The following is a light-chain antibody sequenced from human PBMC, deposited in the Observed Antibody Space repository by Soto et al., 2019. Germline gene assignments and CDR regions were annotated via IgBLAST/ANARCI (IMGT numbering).Light chain of an antibody. J-gene: IGKJ1*01. CDR2: DAS. CDR3: QHSWT. CDR1: QSISSY. Sequence: DIQMTQSPSSLSASVGDRVTITCRASQSISSYLNFYQQKPGKAPKLLIYDASTLEGGVPSRCSGIGSGTEFTLTISGLQPDDFATYYCQHSWTFGQGTKVDIK. V-gene: IGKV1-39*01.